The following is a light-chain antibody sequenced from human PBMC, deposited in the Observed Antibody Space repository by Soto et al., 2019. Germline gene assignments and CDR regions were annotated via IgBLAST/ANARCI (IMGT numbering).Light chain of an antibody. CDR3: LQNNVFPRT. Sequence: DIQMTQSPSSLSASVGDRVTITCRASQAIRNDLAWYQQKPGRAPKRLIYGSSSLQSGVPSRFSGRGSGTEFTLTISSLQPEDFATYYCLQNNVFPRTLGQGTKVDIK. CDR2: GSS. J-gene: IGKJ1*01. V-gene: IGKV1-17*01. CDR1: QAIRND.